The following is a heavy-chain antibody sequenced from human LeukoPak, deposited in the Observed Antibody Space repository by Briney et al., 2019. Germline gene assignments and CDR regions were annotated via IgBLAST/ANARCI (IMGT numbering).Heavy chain of an antibody. CDR2: ISSSGDSI. CDR1: GFTFSDYY. D-gene: IGHD3-22*01. CDR3: ARHSSGYFRLDY. J-gene: IGHJ4*02. Sequence: GGSLRLSCAASGFTFSDYYMSWIRQAPGKGLEWVSYISSSGDSIYYADSVKGRFTISRDNAKNSLYPQMNSLRAEDTAVYYCARHSSGYFRLDYWGQGTLVTVSS. V-gene: IGHV3-11*01.